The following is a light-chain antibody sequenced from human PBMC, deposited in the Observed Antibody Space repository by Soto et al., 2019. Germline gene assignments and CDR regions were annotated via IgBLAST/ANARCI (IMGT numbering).Light chain of an antibody. J-gene: IGKJ1*01. CDR1: HSLLHITGETF. CDR3: QQYNTFWT. Sequence: DVVMTQTPLSLSVAPGQPASSSCKSSHSLLHITGETFLFWYLQKPGKAPKLLIYDTSSLESGVPSRVSGSGSGTEFTLTISSLQPDDFATYYCQQYNTFWTFGPGTKVDIK. V-gene: IGKV2-29*01. CDR2: DTS.